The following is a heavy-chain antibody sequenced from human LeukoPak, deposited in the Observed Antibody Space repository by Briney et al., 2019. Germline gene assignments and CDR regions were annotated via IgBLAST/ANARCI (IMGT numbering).Heavy chain of an antibody. CDR3: ARQGAYSSAIGMGY. D-gene: IGHD6-19*01. V-gene: IGHV1-69*13. Sequence: SVKVSCKASGGTFSSYAVSWVRQAPGQGLEWMGGIIPIFGTANYAQKFQGRVTITADESTSTAYMELSSLRSEDTAVYYCARQGAYSSAIGMGYWGQGTLVTVSS. CDR1: GGTFSSYA. CDR2: IIPIFGTA. J-gene: IGHJ4*02.